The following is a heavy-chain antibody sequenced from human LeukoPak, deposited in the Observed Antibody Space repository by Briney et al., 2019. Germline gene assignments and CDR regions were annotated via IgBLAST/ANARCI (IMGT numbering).Heavy chain of an antibody. J-gene: IGHJ4*02. CDR3: ASGVVTAYFDY. Sequence: SETLSLTCTVSGGSISSYYWSWIRQPPGKGLEWIGYIYYSGSTNYNPSLKSRFTISVDTSKNQFSLKLSSVTAADTAVYYCASGVVTAYFDYWGQGTLVTVSS. D-gene: IGHD2-21*02. CDR2: IYYSGST. V-gene: IGHV4-59*08. CDR1: GGSISSYY.